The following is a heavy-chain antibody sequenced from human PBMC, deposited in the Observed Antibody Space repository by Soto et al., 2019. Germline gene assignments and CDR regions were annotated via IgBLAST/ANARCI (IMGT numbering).Heavy chain of an antibody. CDR1: GFTFSGSA. D-gene: IGHD5-12*01. CDR2: IRSKANSYAT. V-gene: IGHV3-73*01. Sequence: EVQLVESGGGLVQPGGSLKLSCAASGFTFSGSAMHWVRQASGKGLEWVGRIRSKANSYATAYAASVKGRFTISRDDSKTTAYLQMNSLKPEDTAVYYCNFLRGYSGYVYYWGQGTLVTVSS. J-gene: IGHJ4*02. CDR3: NFLRGYSGYVYY.